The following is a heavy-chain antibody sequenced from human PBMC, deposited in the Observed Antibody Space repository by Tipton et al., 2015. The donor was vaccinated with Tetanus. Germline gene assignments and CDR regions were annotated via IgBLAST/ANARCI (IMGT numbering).Heavy chain of an antibody. CDR2: IKEDGSEM. V-gene: IGHV3-7*03. CDR3: GRSTSVGSSLPLTPLFDF. D-gene: IGHD1-14*01. CDR1: GFTFRSYW. J-gene: IGHJ5*01. Sequence: GSLRLSCVASGFTFRSYWMSWVRQAPGKGLEWVANIKEDGSEMYYADSVKGRFTISRDNAKNSLYLQMNSLSADDTAVYYCGRSTSVGSSLPLTPLFDFWGQGTLVTVSS.